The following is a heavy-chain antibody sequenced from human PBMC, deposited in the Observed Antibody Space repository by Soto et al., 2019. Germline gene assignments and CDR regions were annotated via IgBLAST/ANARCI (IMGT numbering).Heavy chain of an antibody. CDR3: ARGGVTTVVTPRYYYFGLDV. J-gene: IGHJ6*02. V-gene: IGHV4-59*01. Sequence: LSLTCTVSGGSISSYYWTWVRQPPGKGLEWIGYVESSGSTSYNPSLMSRVTISVDTSKNQFSLKLSSVTAADTAVYYCARGGVTTVVTPRYYYFGLDVWGQGTTVTVSS. D-gene: IGHD4-17*01. CDR1: GGSISSYY. CDR2: VESSGST.